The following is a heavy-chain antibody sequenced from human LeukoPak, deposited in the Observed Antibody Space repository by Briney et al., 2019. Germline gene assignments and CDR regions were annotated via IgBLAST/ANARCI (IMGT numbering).Heavy chain of an antibody. D-gene: IGHD7-27*01. CDR3: ARLRTAPLNWGEFDY. CDR2: IYYSGST. Sequence: SETLSLTCTVSGGSISSYYWSWIRQPPGKGLEWIGYIYYSGSTNYNTSLKSRVTISVDTSQNQFSLKLSSVTAADTAVYYCARLRTAPLNWGEFDYWGQGTLVTVSS. J-gene: IGHJ4*02. V-gene: IGHV4-59*01. CDR1: GGSISSYY.